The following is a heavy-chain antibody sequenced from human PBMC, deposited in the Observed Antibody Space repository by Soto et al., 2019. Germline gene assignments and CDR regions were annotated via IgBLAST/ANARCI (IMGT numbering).Heavy chain of an antibody. D-gene: IGHD5-18*01. Sequence: GASVKVSCNASGYTFTGYYMHWVRPAPGQGLEWMGWLNPNSGGTNYAQKFQGRVTMTRDTASSTAYMDLSRLRSDDTAVYYCARDGVDTAMDVDAFDIWGQGTMVTVSS. CDR1: GYTFTGYY. J-gene: IGHJ3*02. CDR3: ARDGVDTAMDVDAFDI. CDR2: LNPNSGGT. V-gene: IGHV1-2*02.